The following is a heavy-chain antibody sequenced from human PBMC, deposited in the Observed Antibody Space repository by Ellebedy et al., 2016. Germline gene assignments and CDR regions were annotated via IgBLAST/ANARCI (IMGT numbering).Heavy chain of an antibody. CDR1: VGSFSDFY. J-gene: IGHJ5*02. CDR3: ARIYFLVSMIVVINWFDP. Sequence: SETLSLTXTFSVGSFSDFYWSWIRQPPGKGLEWIGEINHSGNTDYNPSLESRVTISVDTSKNQFSLKLSSVTAADTAVYYCARIYFLVSMIVVINWFDPWGQGTLVTVSS. CDR2: INHSGNT. V-gene: IGHV4-34*01. D-gene: IGHD3-22*01.